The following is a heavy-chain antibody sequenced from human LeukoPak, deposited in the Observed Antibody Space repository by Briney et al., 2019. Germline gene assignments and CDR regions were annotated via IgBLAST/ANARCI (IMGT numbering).Heavy chain of an antibody. CDR3: AKDLTSATWGRYDAFDI. CDR1: GFTFSSYA. D-gene: IGHD3-16*01. J-gene: IGHJ3*02. CDR2: ISGSGGST. Sequence: QPGGSLRLSCVASGFTFSSYAMSWVRQAPGKGLEWVSAISGSGGSTYFANSVKGRFTISRDNSKNTLNLQMNSLRAEDTAIYYCAKDLTSATWGRYDAFDIWGQGTLVTVSS. V-gene: IGHV3-23*01.